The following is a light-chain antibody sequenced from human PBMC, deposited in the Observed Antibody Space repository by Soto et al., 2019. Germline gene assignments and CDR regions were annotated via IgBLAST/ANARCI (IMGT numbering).Light chain of an antibody. Sequence: DIPMTQSPSTLSASVGYRVTITCRASQSISSWLAWYQQKPGKAPKLLIYKASSLESGVPSRFSGSGSGTEFTLTISSLQPDDFATYYCQQYNSYSSTFGGGTKVEIK. CDR1: QSISSW. CDR2: KAS. CDR3: QQYNSYSST. V-gene: IGKV1-5*03. J-gene: IGKJ4*01.